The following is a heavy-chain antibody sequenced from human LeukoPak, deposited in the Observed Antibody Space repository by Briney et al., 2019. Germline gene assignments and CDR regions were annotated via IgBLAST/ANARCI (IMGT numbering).Heavy chain of an antibody. Sequence: GGSLRLSCAASGFTFSSYSMNWVRQAPGKGLEWVSYISYSGSTIYYADSVKGRFTISRDNAKNSLYLQMNSLRAEDTAVYYCAREGMSTVTTHAFDIWGQGTMVTVSS. CDR1: GFTFSSYS. V-gene: IGHV3-48*04. D-gene: IGHD4-17*01. J-gene: IGHJ3*02. CDR2: ISYSGSTI. CDR3: AREGMSTVTTHAFDI.